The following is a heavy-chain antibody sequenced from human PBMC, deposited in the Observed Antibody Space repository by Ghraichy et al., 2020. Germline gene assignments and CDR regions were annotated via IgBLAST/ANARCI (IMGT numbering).Heavy chain of an antibody. CDR3: TRDPGYCSTSTCYAEGGWFDP. D-gene: IGHD2-2*01. Sequence: GESLNISCAASGFTFGSNAMSWVRQAPGKGLEWVSTISGSGGNTYYADSVKGRFTISRDNSKNTVDLHMNSLRADDTAVYYCTRDPGYCSTSTCYAEGGWFDPWGQGALVTVSS. J-gene: IGHJ5*02. CDR1: GFTFGSNA. V-gene: IGHV3-23*01. CDR2: ISGSGGNT.